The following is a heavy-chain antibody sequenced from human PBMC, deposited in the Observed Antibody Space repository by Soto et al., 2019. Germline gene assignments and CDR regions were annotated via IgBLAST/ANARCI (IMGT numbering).Heavy chain of an antibody. CDR1: GFRFSSYS. D-gene: IGHD3-22*01. CDR3: ATMNGYFEY. V-gene: IGHV3-23*01. CDR2: ITATGDRT. J-gene: IGHJ4*02. Sequence: GGALRLSRAHSGFRFSSYSMSWVRQTPGKGRGWVAAITATGDRTYYADSVTGRFTISRDTSKKTHDLHMTRMRAADTAMYYCATMNGYFEYWGQGTPVTVSS.